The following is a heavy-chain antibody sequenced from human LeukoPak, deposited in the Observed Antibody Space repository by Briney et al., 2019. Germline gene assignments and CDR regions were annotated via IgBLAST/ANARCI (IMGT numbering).Heavy chain of an antibody. V-gene: IGHV1-24*01. D-gene: IGHD3-9*01. J-gene: IGHJ6*02. CDR1: GYTLTELS. CDR3: ARALRYFDWTPYYYYYYGMDV. CDR2: FDPEDGET. Sequence: ASVKVSCKVSGYTLTELSMHWVRQAPGKGLEWMGGFDPEDGETIYAQKFQGRVTMTEDTSTDTAYMELSSLRSEDTAVYYCARALRYFDWTPYYYYYYGMDVWGQGTTVTVSS.